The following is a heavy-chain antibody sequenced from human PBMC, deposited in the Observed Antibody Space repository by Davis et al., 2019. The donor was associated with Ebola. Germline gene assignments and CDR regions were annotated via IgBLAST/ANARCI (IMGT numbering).Heavy chain of an antibody. J-gene: IGHJ6*02. CDR3: ARDSSGSPYSGLDV. CDR2: LYYSGST. V-gene: IGHV4-59*12. D-gene: IGHD6-25*01. Sequence: SETLSLTCSVSGASISPYYWTWIRQPPGKGLEWIGNLYYSGSTNYHSSLKSRIFISVDTSKNQFSLKLNSVTAADTAVYYCARDSSGSPYSGLDVWGQGTTVTVSS. CDR1: GASISPYY.